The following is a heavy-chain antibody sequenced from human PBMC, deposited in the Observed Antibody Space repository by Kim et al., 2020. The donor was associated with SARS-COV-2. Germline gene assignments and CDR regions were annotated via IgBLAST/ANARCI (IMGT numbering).Heavy chain of an antibody. CDR2: IYYSGST. CDR3: ATDSSGYYYRTSFDY. CDR1: GGSISSSSYY. V-gene: IGHV4-39*01. J-gene: IGHJ4*02. Sequence: SETLSLTCTVSGGSISSSSYYWGWIRQPPGKGLEWIGSIYYSGSTYYNPSLKSRVTISVDTSKNQFSLKLSSVTAADTAVYYCATDSSGYYYRTSFDYWGQGTLVTVSS. D-gene: IGHD3-22*01.